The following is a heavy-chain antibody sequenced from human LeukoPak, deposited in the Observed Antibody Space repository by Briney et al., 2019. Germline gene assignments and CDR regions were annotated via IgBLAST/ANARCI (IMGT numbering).Heavy chain of an antibody. V-gene: IGHV4-4*02. CDR3: AGTFYGSGSYTFDY. CDR1: GGSISSSNW. D-gene: IGHD3-10*01. J-gene: IGHJ4*02. Sequence: PSETLSLTCAVSGGSISSSNWWSWVRQSPGKGLEWIGEIYHSGTTNYNPSLKSRVTISIDTSKNQFSLKLSSVTAADTAVYYCAGTFYGSGSYTFDYWGQGALVTVSS. CDR2: IYHSGTT.